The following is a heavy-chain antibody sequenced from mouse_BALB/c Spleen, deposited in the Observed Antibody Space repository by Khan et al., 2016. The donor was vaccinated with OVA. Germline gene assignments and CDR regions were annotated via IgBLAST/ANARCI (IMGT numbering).Heavy chain of an antibody. CDR1: GYTFTNYG. CDR3: ARSAAYWFFAV. CDR2: INTYTGEP. Sequence: QIQLVQSGPELKKPGETVKISCKASGYTFTNYGMNWVKQAPGKGLKWLGWINTYTGEPTYADDFKGRFAFSLETSANTAYLQINNLKTEDTATYFCARSAAYWFFAVWGAGTTVTVSS. V-gene: IGHV9-3-1*01. J-gene: IGHJ1*01.